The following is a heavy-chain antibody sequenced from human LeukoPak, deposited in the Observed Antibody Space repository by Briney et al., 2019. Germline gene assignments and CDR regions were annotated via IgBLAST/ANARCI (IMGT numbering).Heavy chain of an antibody. J-gene: IGHJ6*02. Sequence: PSETLPLTCTVSGGSISNYYWSWIRQPPGKALEWIGYIYYTGTTKYNPSLKSRATISLDTSKNQFSLRSTSVTAADTALFFCARGYDIDVWGQGTTVTVSS. V-gene: IGHV4-59*01. CDR2: IYYTGTT. CDR1: GGSISNYY. CDR3: ARGYDIDV.